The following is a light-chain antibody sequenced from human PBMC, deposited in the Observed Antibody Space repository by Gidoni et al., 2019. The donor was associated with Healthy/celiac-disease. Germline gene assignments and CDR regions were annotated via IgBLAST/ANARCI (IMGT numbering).Light chain of an antibody. Sequence: ETVMTHSPATLSVSPGERATLSCSASQSVSSNLAWYQQKPGQAPRLLIYGASTRATGIPARFSGSGSGTEFTLTISSLQSEDFAVYYCQQYNNWPPWTFXQXTKVEIK. V-gene: IGKV3-15*01. CDR1: QSVSSN. CDR3: QQYNNWPPWT. J-gene: IGKJ1*01. CDR2: GAS.